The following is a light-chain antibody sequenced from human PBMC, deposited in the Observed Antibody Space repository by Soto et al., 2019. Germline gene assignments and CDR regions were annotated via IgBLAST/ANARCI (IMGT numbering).Light chain of an antibody. V-gene: IGKV3-20*01. J-gene: IGKJ1*01. Sequence: ETVLTQSPGTLSLSPGERATLSCRASQSVSSNSLAWFQQKPGQAPRLLIFGASSRATGIPDRFSGSGSGTDFTLTISRLEPEDFAVYYCQHYGTSPWTFGQGTKVENK. CDR1: QSVSSNS. CDR2: GAS. CDR3: QHYGTSPWT.